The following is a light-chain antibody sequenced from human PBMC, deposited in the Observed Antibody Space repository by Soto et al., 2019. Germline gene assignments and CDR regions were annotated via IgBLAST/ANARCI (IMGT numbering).Light chain of an antibody. J-gene: IGKJ4*01. CDR2: AAS. V-gene: IGKV1-39*01. CDR1: QSITNY. CDR3: QQSYSTPPLT. Sequence: DIQMTQSPSSLSASVGDRVTITCRASQSITNYLNWYQQKPGKAPKLLIYAASSLQSGVPSRFSGSGSGTDFTLTISSLQPEDFATYYCQQSYSTPPLTFGGGTKVDNK.